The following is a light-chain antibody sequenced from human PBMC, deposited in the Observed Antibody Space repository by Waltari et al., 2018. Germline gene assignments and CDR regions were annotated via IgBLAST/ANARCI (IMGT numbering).Light chain of an antibody. V-gene: IGKV3-11*01. Sequence: EIVLTQSPAPLSLSPGDSATLSCRASQSVSSYLAWYQQMPGQAPRLLIHSASNRATGIPARFSGSGSGTDFTLTISSLEPEDFAVYYCQQRSNWPRTFGQGTKVEIK. CDR1: QSVSSY. CDR3: QQRSNWPRT. CDR2: SAS. J-gene: IGKJ1*01.